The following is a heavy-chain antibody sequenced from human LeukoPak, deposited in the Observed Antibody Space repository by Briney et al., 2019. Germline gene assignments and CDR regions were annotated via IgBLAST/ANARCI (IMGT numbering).Heavy chain of an antibody. CDR2: IHTSGST. V-gene: IGHV4-4*07. J-gene: IGHJ4*02. CDR1: GCSISSYY. CDR3: AKVAKYYYGSETYFFFED. Sequence: SETLSLTCTVSGCSISSYYWSWIRQPAGKGLEWIGRIHTSGSTNYNPSLKSRVTMSVDTSKNQFSLNLSSVTAADTAVYYCAKVAKYYYGSETYFFFEDWGQGTLVTVSS. D-gene: IGHD3-10*01.